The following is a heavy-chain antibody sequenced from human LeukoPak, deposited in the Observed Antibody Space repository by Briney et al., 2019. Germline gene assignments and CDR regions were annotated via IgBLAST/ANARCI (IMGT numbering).Heavy chain of an antibody. CDR3: AKRGVVIRVILVGFHKEAYYFDS. Sequence: GGSLRLSCAVSGITLSNYGMSWVRQAPGKGLEWVAGISGSGGSTNYADSVKGRLTISRDSPKYTLYLQMNSLRAEDTAVYFCAKRGVVIRVILVGFHKEAYYFDSWGQGALVTVSS. D-gene: IGHD3-22*01. J-gene: IGHJ4*02. CDR2: ISGSGGST. V-gene: IGHV3-23*01. CDR1: GITLSNYG.